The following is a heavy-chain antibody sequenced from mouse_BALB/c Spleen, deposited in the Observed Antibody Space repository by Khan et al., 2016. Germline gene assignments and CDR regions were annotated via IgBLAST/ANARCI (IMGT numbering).Heavy chain of an antibody. D-gene: IGHD2-2*01. J-gene: IGHJ4*01. CDR3: ARWLGRGYYYAMDY. V-gene: IGHV3-2*02. CDR1: GYSITSDYA. CDR2: ISYSGST. Sequence: EVQLQESGPGLVKPSQSLSLTCTVTGYSITSDYAWNWIRQFPGNKLEWMGYISYSGSTSYNPSLKSQISITRDTSKNQFFLQLNSVTTEDTATYYCARWLGRGYYYAMDYWGQGTSVTVSS.